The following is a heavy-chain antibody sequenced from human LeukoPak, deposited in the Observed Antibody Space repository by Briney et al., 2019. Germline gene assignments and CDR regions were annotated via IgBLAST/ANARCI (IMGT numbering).Heavy chain of an antibody. Sequence: PGGSLRLSCAASGFTFSSYGMHWVRQAPGKGLEWVSAISGSGGSTYYADSVKGRFTISRDNSKNTLYLQMNSLRAEDTAVYYCAKSGHSAAAGRSWFDPWGQGTLVTVSS. CDR3: AKSGHSAAAGRSWFDP. CDR2: ISGSGGST. CDR1: GFTFSSYG. D-gene: IGHD6-13*01. V-gene: IGHV3-23*01. J-gene: IGHJ5*02.